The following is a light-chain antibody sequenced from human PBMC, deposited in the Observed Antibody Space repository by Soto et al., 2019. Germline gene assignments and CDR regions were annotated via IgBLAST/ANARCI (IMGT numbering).Light chain of an antibody. CDR3: QSYDSSMSAHV. J-gene: IGLJ1*01. V-gene: IGLV1-40*01. Sequence: QSVLTQPPSVSGAPGQRVTISCTGSSSNIGAGYDVHWYLQIPGTAPKILIYGNSNRPSGVPDRFSGSKSGTSASLAITGLQAEDEADHYCQSYDSSMSAHVFGTGTKVTVL. CDR2: GNS. CDR1: SSNIGAGYD.